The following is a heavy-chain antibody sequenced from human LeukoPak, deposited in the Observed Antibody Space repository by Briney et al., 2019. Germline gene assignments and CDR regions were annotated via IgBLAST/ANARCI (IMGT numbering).Heavy chain of an antibody. CDR3: TRGHYYYDSSGYPY. Sequence: AGGSLRLSCTASGFTFGDYAMSWVRQAPGKGLEWVGFIRSKAYGGTTEYAASVKGRFTISRDDSKSIAYLQMNSLKTEDTAVYYCTRGHYYYDSSGYPYWGQGTLVTVSS. J-gene: IGHJ4*02. V-gene: IGHV3-49*04. CDR2: IRSKAYGGTT. D-gene: IGHD3-22*01. CDR1: GFTFGDYA.